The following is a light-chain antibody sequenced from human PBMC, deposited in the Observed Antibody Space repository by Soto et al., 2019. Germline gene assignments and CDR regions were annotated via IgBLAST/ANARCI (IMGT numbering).Light chain of an antibody. Sequence: QSVLTQPASVSGSPGQSITISCTGTSSDVGGYNYVSWYQQHPGKAPKLMIYAVSNRPSGVSTRFSGSKSGNTASLTISGRQAEDEADYHCSSYTTSRTLLYVFGTGTKVTVL. J-gene: IGLJ1*01. CDR1: SSDVGGYNY. CDR3: SSYTTSRTLLYV. V-gene: IGLV2-14*01. CDR2: AVS.